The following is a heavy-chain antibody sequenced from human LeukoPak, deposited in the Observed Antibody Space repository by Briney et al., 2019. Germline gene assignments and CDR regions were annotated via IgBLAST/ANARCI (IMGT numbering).Heavy chain of an antibody. Sequence: GASVKVSCKASGYTFTGYYMHWVRQAPGQGLEWMGWINPNSGGTNYAQKFQGRVTMTRDTSISTVYMELSRLRSDDTAVNYCARSPDILTGENFDYWGQGTLVTVSS. CDR2: INPNSGGT. CDR3: ARSPDILTGENFDY. D-gene: IGHD3-9*01. V-gene: IGHV1-2*02. CDR1: GYTFTGYY. J-gene: IGHJ4*02.